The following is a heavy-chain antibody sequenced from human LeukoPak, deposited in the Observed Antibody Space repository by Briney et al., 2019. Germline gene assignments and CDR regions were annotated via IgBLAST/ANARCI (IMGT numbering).Heavy chain of an antibody. CDR2: INPSGGST. J-gene: IGHJ6*03. D-gene: IGHD3-22*01. CDR1: VYTFTSYY. CDR3: ARGVVINSYSYYMDV. Sequence: GASVEDSCKASVYTFTSYYMHGLRQAPGQGLEGMGIINPSGGSTSYAQKFQGRVTMTRDMSTSTVYMELSSLRSEDTAVYYCARGVVINSYSYYMDVWGKGTTVTVSS. V-gene: IGHV1-46*01.